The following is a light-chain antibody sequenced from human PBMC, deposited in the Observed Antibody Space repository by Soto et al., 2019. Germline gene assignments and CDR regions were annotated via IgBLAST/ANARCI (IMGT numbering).Light chain of an antibody. CDR3: QQYNKWPPWT. Sequence: ERVMTESQPTLSLSPGERATLSCRASPSVSSHLALYQQEPGQAPGLXXYGASTRATGIPARFSGSGSGREFTLTISSLQSEEFAVYYCQQYNKWPPWTFGQGTKVDI. CDR2: GAS. V-gene: IGKV3-15*01. CDR1: PSVSSH. J-gene: IGKJ1*01.